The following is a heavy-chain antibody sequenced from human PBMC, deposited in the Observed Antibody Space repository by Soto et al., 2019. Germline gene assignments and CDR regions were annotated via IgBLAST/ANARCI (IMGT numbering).Heavy chain of an antibody. CDR3: ARALGSAFDI. CDR1: GFTFSSYE. D-gene: IGHD1-26*01. J-gene: IGHJ3*02. Sequence: LRLSCAASGFTFSSYEMNWVRQAPGKGLEWVSYISSSGSTIYYADSVKGRFTISRDNAKNSLYLQMNSLRAEDTAVYYCARALGSAFDIWGQGTMVTVSS. V-gene: IGHV3-48*03. CDR2: ISSSGSTI.